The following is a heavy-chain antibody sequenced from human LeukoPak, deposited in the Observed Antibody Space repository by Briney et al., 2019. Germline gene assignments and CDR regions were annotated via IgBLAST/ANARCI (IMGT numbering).Heavy chain of an antibody. J-gene: IGHJ4*02. CDR1: GFMFNKFA. D-gene: IGHD6-13*01. CDR3: ARIGYSSSCTDY. CDR2: ISAGGDYT. Sequence: GGSLRLSCAASGFMFNKFAMSWVRQAPGKGLKWVSGISAGGDYTYHADSVKGRFTISRDNSKNTVYLQMNSLRAEDTAVYYCARIGYSSSCTDYWGQGTLVTVSS. V-gene: IGHV3-23*01.